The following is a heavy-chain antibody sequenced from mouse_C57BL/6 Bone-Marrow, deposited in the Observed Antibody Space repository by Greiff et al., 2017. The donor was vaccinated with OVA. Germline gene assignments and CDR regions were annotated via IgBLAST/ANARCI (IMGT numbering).Heavy chain of an antibody. CDR2: INPSSGYT. Sequence: QVQLQQSGAELARPGASVKMSCKASGYTFTSYTMHWVQQRPGQGLEWIGYINPSSGYTKYNQKFKDKATLTADKSSSTAYMQLSSLTSEDSAGYYCARGGGYSFDYWGQGTTLTVSS. J-gene: IGHJ2*01. CDR3: ARGGGYSFDY. V-gene: IGHV1-4*01. CDR1: GYTFTSYT.